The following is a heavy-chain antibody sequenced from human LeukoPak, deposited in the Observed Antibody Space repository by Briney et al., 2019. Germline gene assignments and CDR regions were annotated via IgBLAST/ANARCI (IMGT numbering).Heavy chain of an antibody. Sequence: PSETLSLTCTVSGGSISSGGYYWSWIRQPPGKGLEWIGYIYYSGSTYYNPSLKSRVTISVDTSKNQFSLKLGSVTAADTAVYYCARGKRVGYYFDYWGQGTLVTVSS. V-gene: IGHV4-31*03. CDR1: GGSISSGGYY. J-gene: IGHJ4*02. D-gene: IGHD1-1*01. CDR2: IYYSGST. CDR3: ARGKRVGYYFDY.